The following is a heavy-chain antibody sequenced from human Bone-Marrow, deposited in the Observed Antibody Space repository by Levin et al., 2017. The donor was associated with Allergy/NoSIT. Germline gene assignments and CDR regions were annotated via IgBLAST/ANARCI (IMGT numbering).Heavy chain of an antibody. CDR1: GFTFSNAW. Sequence: GGSLRLSCAASGFTFSNAWMSWVRQAPGKGLEWVGRIKSKTDGGTTDYAAPVKGRFTISRDDSKNTLYLQMNSLKTEDTAVYYCTTVILYYDILTGYYQQYYFDYWGQGTLVTVSS. CDR3: TTVILYYDILTGYYQQYYFDY. V-gene: IGHV3-15*01. D-gene: IGHD3-9*01. CDR2: IKSKTDGGTT. J-gene: IGHJ4*02.